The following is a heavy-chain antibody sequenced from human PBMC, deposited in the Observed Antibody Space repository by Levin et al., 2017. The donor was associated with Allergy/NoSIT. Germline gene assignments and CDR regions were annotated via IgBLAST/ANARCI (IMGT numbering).Heavy chain of an antibody. J-gene: IGHJ3*02. V-gene: IGHV3-23*01. CDR3: ARFARPAGVYDNRDSFDI. CDR1: GFTFSNYA. Sequence: GGSLRLSCAASGFTFSNYAMSWVRQAPGKGLEWVAGFRDTRYTNYADSVNGRFTISRDNSRNMFYLQMNSLRAEDTAVYYCARFARPAGVYDNRDSFDIWGQGTMVTVSS. CDR2: FRDTRYT. D-gene: IGHD3-22*01.